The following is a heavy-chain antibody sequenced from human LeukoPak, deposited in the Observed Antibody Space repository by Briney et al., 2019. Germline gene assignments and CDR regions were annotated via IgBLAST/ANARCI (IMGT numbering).Heavy chain of an antibody. D-gene: IGHD1-1*01. J-gene: IGHJ3*02. CDR1: GYTLTGYY. Sequence: GASVKVSCKASGYTLTGYYLHWLRQAPGQGLELMGWINPNNGVTNCTQKFQGRVTMNRDTSITTAYMELSGLRSDDTAFYYCARVTFQAGTRHGPFDNWGQGTMVTVSS. V-gene: IGHV1-2*02. CDR2: INPNNGVT. CDR3: ARVTFQAGTRHGPFDN.